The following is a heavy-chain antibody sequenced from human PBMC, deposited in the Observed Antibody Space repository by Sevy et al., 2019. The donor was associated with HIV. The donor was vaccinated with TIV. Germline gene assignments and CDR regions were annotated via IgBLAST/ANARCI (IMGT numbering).Heavy chain of an antibody. CDR3: ARDAGYDFWSGYNYYMDV. CDR1: GFTFSSYG. CDR2: ISSSSSYI. V-gene: IGHV3-21*01. Sequence: GGSLRLSCEASGFTFSSYGIHWVRQAPGKGLEWVSSISSSSSYIYYADSVKGRFTISRDNAKNSLYLQMNSLRAEDTAVYYCARDAGYDFWSGYNYYMDVWGKGTTVTVS. J-gene: IGHJ6*03. D-gene: IGHD3-3*01.